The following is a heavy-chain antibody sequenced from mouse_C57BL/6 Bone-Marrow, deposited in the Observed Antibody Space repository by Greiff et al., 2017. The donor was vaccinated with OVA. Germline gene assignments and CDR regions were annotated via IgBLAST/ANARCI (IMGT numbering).Heavy chain of an antibody. D-gene: IGHD1-1*01. V-gene: IGHV7-3*01. CDR1: GFTFTDYY. CDR3: AREGYYTTYFDV. Sequence: EVKLMESGGGLVQPGGSLSLSCAASGFTFTDYYMSWVRQPPGRALEWLGFIRNKANGYTTEYSASVKGRFTISRDNSQSILYLQMNALRAENSATYYCAREGYYTTYFDVGGTGTTVTVSS. CDR2: IRNKANGYTT. J-gene: IGHJ1*03.